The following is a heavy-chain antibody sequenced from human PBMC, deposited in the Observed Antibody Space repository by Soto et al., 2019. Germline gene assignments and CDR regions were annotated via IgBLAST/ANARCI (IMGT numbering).Heavy chain of an antibody. J-gene: IGHJ4*02. CDR1: GGSISSSSYY. D-gene: IGHD3-22*01. V-gene: IGHV4-39*01. Sequence: SETLSLTCTVSGGSISSSSYYWGWIRQPPGKGLEWIGSIYYSGSTYYNPSLKSRVTISVDTSKNQFSLKLSSVTAADTAVYYCARRRSSGYYPRDQDFDYWGQGTLVTVSS. CDR3: ARRRSSGYYPRDQDFDY. CDR2: IYYSGST.